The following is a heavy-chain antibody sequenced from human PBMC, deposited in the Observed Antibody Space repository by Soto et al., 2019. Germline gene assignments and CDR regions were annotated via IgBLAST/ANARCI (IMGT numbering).Heavy chain of an antibody. CDR1: GYTFTSYG. CDR2: ISAYNGNT. Sequence: QVQLVQSGAEVKKPGASVKVSCKASGYTFTSYGISWVRQAPGQGLEWMGWISAYNGNTNYAQKLQGRVTMTTDTCTRTAYMELRSLRSDDTAVYYCARGPWELGYCSSTSCYPGGYYYYYMDVWGKGTTVTVSS. V-gene: IGHV1-18*01. J-gene: IGHJ6*03. D-gene: IGHD2-2*01. CDR3: ARGPWELGYCSSTSCYPGGYYYYYMDV.